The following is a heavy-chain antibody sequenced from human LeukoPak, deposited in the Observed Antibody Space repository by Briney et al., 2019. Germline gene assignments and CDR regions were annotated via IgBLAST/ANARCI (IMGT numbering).Heavy chain of an antibody. CDR3: ARDRHIVAAGISPDY. CDR2: ISAYNDNT. J-gene: IGHJ4*02. V-gene: IGHV1-18*01. D-gene: IGHD1-26*01. CDR1: GYSFTSYG. Sequence: ASVKVSCKASGYSFTSYGVSWVRQAPGQGLEWMGWISAYNDNTIYAQNLQGGVTMTTDTSTDTVYMELRSLRSGDTAVYYCARDRHIVAAGISPDYWGQGTLVTVSS.